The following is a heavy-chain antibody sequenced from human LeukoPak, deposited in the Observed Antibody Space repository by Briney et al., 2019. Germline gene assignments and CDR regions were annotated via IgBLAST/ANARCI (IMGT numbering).Heavy chain of an antibody. J-gene: IGHJ4*02. CDR2: IKSDGRST. CDR3: VRDWSSSFDY. CDR1: GFTFSNYW. V-gene: IGHV3-74*01. Sequence: PGGSLRLSCAASGFTFSNYWKDWVRQAPGKWLVWVSSIKSDGRSTNYADSVKGRFTISRDNAKNTLFLQMNSLRAEDTAVYYCVRDWSSSFDYWGQGTLVTVSS. D-gene: IGHD2-8*02.